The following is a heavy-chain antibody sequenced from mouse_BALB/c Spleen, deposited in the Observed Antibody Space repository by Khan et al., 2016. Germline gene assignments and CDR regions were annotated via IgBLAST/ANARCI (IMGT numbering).Heavy chain of an antibody. CDR2: INTYTGEP. J-gene: IGHJ4*01. D-gene: IGHD1-1*01. CDR1: GYTFTNYG. V-gene: IGHV9-3-1*01. CDR3: ARSATVVAGPYAMDY. Sequence: QIQLVQSGPELKKPGETVKISCKASGYTFTNYGMNWVKQAPGKGLKWMGWINTYTGEPTYADDFKGRFAFSLETSASTAYLQINNLKNEDTATXFCARSATVVAGPYAMDYWGQGTSVTVSS.